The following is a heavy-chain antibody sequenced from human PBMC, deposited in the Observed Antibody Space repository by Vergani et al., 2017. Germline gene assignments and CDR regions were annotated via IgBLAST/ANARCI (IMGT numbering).Heavy chain of an antibody. CDR1: GFTFSTYD. CDR2: IGTAGDT. V-gene: IGHV3-13*01. D-gene: IGHD6-6*01. J-gene: IGHJ4*02. CDR3: ARRDSSSPALDY. Sequence: EVQLVESGGGLVQPGGSLRLSCAASGFTFSTYDMHWVRQATGKGLEWVSAIGTAGDTYYPGSVKGRFTISRENAKNSLYLQMNCLRAGDTAVYYCARRDSSSPALDYWGQGTLVTVSS.